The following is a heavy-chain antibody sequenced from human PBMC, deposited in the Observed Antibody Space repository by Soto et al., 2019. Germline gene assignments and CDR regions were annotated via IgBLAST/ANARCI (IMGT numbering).Heavy chain of an antibody. Sequence: QVQLVQSGAEVKKPGASVKVSCKASGYTFTSYAMHWVRQAPGQRLEWMGWINAGNGNTKYSQKFQGRVTITRDTSASTAYMERSSLRSEDTAVDDCARLRTASSRAFDIWGQGTMVTVSS. J-gene: IGHJ3*02. CDR1: GYTFTSYA. V-gene: IGHV1-3*01. CDR2: INAGNGNT. D-gene: IGHD2-2*01. CDR3: ARLRTASSRAFDI.